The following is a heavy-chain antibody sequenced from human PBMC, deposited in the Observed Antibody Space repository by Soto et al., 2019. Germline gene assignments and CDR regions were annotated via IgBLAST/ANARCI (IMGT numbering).Heavy chain of an antibody. CDR2: IIPILGIA. D-gene: IGHD2-15*01. CDR1: GGTFSSYT. Sequence: SGKVSCKASGGTFSSYTISWVRQAPGQGLEWMGRIIPILGIANYAQKFQGRVTITADKSTSTAYMELSSLRSEDTAVYYCARDDCSGGSCYPGVRAFDIWGQGTMVNVSS. CDR3: ARDDCSGGSCYPGVRAFDI. J-gene: IGHJ3*02. V-gene: IGHV1-69*04.